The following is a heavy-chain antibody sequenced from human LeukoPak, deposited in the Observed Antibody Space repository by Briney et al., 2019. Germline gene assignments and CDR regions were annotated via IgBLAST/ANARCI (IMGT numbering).Heavy chain of an antibody. CDR2: TYPGESDN. CDR1: GYSFTSYW. J-gene: IGHJ4*02. V-gene: IGHV5-51*01. D-gene: IGHD3-10*01. Sequence: GEPLKISCKVSGYSFTSYWIAWGRQMLGKGLEGMGSTYPGESDNSYSPSFQGQFTISPNKSISTAYLQWSSLKASDTAMYYCARRQGLLWFGELTPDFDYWVQGTLVTVSS. CDR3: ARRQGLLWFGELTPDFDY.